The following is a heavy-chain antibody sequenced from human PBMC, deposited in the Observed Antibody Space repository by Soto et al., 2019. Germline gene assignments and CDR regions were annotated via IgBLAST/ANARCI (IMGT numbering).Heavy chain of an antibody. CDR3: ARSSYYYGSGSLHHFDY. Sequence: PLETLSLTCAVYGGSFSGYYWSWIRQPPGKGLEWIGYIYYSGTTNYNPSLKSRVTISVDTSKNQFSLKLSSVTAADTAVYYCARSSYYYGSGSLHHFDYWGQGTLVTVSS. J-gene: IGHJ4*02. V-gene: IGHV4-59*01. CDR2: IYYSGTT. D-gene: IGHD3-10*01. CDR1: GGSFSGYY.